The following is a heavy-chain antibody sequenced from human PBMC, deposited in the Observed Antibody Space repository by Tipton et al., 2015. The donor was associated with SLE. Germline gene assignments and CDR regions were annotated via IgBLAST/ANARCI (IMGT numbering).Heavy chain of an antibody. J-gene: IGHJ4*02. Sequence: SLRLSCAASGFTVSSNYMSWVRQAPGKGLEWVSVIYSGGNTYYADSVKGRFTISRDNSKNTLYLQMNSLRAEDTAVYYCAKGIVVVITVFDYWGQGTLVTVSS. D-gene: IGHD3-22*01. CDR1: GFTVSSNY. V-gene: IGHV3-53*01. CDR3: AKGIVVVITVFDY. CDR2: IYSGGNT.